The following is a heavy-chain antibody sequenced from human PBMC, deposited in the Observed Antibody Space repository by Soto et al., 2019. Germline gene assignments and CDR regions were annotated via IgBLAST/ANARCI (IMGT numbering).Heavy chain of an antibody. J-gene: IGHJ6*02. CDR3: ARVLNSELHCNGGSCYFHYYYYGKDG. D-gene: IGHD2-15*01. CDR1: GRSLSGYC. V-gene: IGHV4-34*01. CDR2: LTHSGST. Sequence: SETLSLTCAVYGRSLSGYCWSWLRQPPGKGLEWMGELTHSGSTNYNPSLNSRGTISVDTAKTQFSLKLSSGTAADTAVYYCARVLNSELHCNGGSCYFHYYYYGKDGWGEGTTVT.